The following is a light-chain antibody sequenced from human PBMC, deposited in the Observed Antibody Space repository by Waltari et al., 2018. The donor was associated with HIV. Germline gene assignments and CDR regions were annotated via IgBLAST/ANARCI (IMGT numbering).Light chain of an antibody. V-gene: IGLV2-14*03. Sequence: QSALTQPASVSGSPGQSITISCTGTSSDVGGYNYVPWYQQHPGKAPKLIIYDVNNRPSGVSDRFSGSKSGNTASLTISGLQAEDEADYYCSSYTSSSTLVVFGGGTKLTVL. CDR2: DVN. CDR1: SSDVGGYNY. CDR3: SSYTSSSTLVV. J-gene: IGLJ2*01.